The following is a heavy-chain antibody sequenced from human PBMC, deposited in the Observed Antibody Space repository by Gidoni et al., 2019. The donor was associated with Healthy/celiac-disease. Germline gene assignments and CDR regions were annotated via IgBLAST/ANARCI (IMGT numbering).Heavy chain of an antibody. CDR2: INPNSGGT. CDR1: GYTFTGSY. J-gene: IGHJ5*02. Sequence: QVQLVQSGAEVKKPGASVKVSCKASGYTFTGSYMHWVRQAPGQGLEWMGWINPNSGGTNYAQKFQGRVTMTRDTSISTAYMELSRLRSDDTAVYYCARDVRRFVGPNWFDPWGQGTLVTVSS. V-gene: IGHV1-2*02. CDR3: ARDVRRFVGPNWFDP. D-gene: IGHD1-1*01.